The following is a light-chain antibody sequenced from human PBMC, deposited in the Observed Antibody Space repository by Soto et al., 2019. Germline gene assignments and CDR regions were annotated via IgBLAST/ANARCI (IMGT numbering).Light chain of an antibody. V-gene: IGLV2-14*01. CDR2: EVT. CDR3: CSYTSSTTWV. J-gene: IGLJ3*02. Sequence: QSALTQPASGSGSPGQSITISCTGTSSDVGGYNHVSWFQQHPGKAPKLMIYEVTNRPSGVSNRCSGSKSGNTASLSISGLEAEDEDYYFCCSYTSSTTWVFGRGTKLTVI. CDR1: SSDVGGYNH.